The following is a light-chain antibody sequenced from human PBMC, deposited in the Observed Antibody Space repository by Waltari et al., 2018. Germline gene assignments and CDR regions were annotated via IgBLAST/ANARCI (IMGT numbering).Light chain of an antibody. CDR2: DAS. V-gene: IGKV3-20*01. CDR3: QKYGRTPRP. CDR1: QSLGNTY. Sequence: ELVLTQSPGTLSLSPGEIASLPCRASQSLGNTYLAWYQQKPGQAPRLLIFDASRRATGIPDRFSGSGSGTDFTLTISRLEPEDFAVYFCQKYGRTPRPFGGGTKVEI. J-gene: IGKJ4*01.